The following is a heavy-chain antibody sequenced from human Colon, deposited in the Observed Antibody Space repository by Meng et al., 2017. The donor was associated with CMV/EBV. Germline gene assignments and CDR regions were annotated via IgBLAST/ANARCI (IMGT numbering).Heavy chain of an antibody. D-gene: IGHD2-15*01. CDR1: GFSFSGYG. CDR2: VWYDGSKT. V-gene: IGHV3-33*01. CDR3: ARVRNSVVHFDH. J-gene: IGHJ2*01. Sequence: AASGFSFSGYGMHWVRQAPGRGLEWVASVWYDGSKTFHSESVKGRFTISRDNSKNTLYLQMNSLRVEDTALYYCARVRNSVVHFDHWGRGTLVTVSS.